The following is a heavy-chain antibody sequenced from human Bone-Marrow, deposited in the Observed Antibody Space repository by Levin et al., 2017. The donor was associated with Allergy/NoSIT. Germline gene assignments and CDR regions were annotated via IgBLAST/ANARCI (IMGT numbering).Heavy chain of an antibody. D-gene: IGHD5/OR15-5a*01. V-gene: IGHV3-64D*06. CDR1: GFNFNDYA. CDR3: TKGGLPRFDY. J-gene: IGHJ4*02. Sequence: SGGSLRLSCSGFGFNFNDYAVHWVRQAPGEGLEYISAIANNGVSTVYADAVKGRFIVSRDESKNTVYLQMNSLGPEDTATYFCTKGGLPRFDYWGPGTQVIVSS. CDR2: IANNGVST.